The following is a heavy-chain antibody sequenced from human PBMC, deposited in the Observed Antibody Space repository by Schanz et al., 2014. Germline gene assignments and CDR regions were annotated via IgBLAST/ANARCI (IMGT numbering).Heavy chain of an antibody. D-gene: IGHD6-19*01. Sequence: QVQLQESGPGLVKPSQTLSLTCTVSGGSVSSGGDYWSWIRQHPGKGLEWIGEIYHSGSTNYNPSLKSRVTISVDKPKKQFPRKVTSMTAADTAVYYCARGHHPHGITVAARGFDPWGQGTLVTVSS. J-gene: IGHJ5*02. CDR3: ARGHHPHGITVAARGFDP. V-gene: IGHV4-31*03. CDR1: GGSVSSGGDY. CDR2: IYHSGST.